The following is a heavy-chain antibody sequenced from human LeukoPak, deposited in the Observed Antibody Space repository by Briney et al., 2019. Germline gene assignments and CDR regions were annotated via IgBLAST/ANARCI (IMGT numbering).Heavy chain of an antibody. Sequence: GGSLRLSCTASGFTFRNYSMSWVRQAPGKGLEWVSSISSSSSYIYYVDSVKGRFSISRDNAKNSLYLQMNSLRAGDTAVYYCARVAGHYAFNRREDYWGQGTLVTVSS. CDR2: ISSSSSYI. CDR1: GFTFRNYS. J-gene: IGHJ4*02. V-gene: IGHV3-21*01. D-gene: IGHD2-2*01. CDR3: ARVAGHYAFNRREDY.